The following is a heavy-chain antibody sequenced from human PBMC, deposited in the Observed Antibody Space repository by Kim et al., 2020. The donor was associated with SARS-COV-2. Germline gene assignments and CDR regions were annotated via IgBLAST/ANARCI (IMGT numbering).Heavy chain of an antibody. CDR2: INPNSGGT. J-gene: IGHJ4*02. CDR3: ARGEDGYGLEPLDY. CDR1: GYTFTGYY. V-gene: IGHV1-2*05. D-gene: IGHD1-1*01. Sequence: ASVKVSCKASGYTFTGYYMHWVRQAPGQGLEWMGRINPNSGGTNYAQKFQGRVTMTRDTSISTAYMELSRLRSDDTVVYYCARGEDGYGLEPLDYWGQGTLVTVSS.